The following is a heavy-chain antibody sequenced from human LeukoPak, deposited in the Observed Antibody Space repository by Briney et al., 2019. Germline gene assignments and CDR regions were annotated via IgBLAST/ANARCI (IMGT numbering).Heavy chain of an antibody. J-gene: IGHJ3*02. CDR3: ARDSGPYGLNAFDI. V-gene: IGHV4-59*01. CDR1: GGSISSYY. Sequence: SETLSLTCTVSGGSISSYYWSWIRQPPGKGLEWIGYIYYSGSTNYNPSLKSRVTISVDTSKNQFSLKLSSVTAADTAVYYCARDSGPYGLNAFDIWGQGTKVTVSS. CDR2: IYYSGST. D-gene: IGHD3-10*01.